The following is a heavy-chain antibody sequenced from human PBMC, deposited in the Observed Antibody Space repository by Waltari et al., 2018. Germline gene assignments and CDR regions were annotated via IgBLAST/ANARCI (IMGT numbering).Heavy chain of an antibody. CDR1: GGSFSGYY. CDR3: AIRRFPLITIFGVVRDPYNWFDP. CDR2: INHSGST. V-gene: IGHV4-34*01. D-gene: IGHD3-3*01. J-gene: IGHJ5*02. Sequence: QVQLQQWGAGLLKPSETLSLTCAVSGGSFSGYYWRWIRQPPGTGLEWIGEINHSGSTNYNPSLKSRVTISVDTSKNQFSLKLSSVTAADTAVYYCAIRRFPLITIFGVVRDPYNWFDPWGQGTLVTVSS.